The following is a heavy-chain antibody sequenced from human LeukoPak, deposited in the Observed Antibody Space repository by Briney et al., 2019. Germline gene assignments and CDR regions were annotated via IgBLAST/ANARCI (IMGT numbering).Heavy chain of an antibody. D-gene: IGHD6-19*01. CDR1: GYTFTGYY. V-gene: IGHV1-2*04. J-gene: IGHJ4*02. CDR2: INPNSGGT. CDR3: ARSGPYSSGGDPFDY. Sequence: ASVKVSCKASGYTFTGYYMHWVRQAPGQGLEWMGWINPNSGGTNYAQKFQGWVTMTRDTSISTAYMELSGLRSDDTAVYYCARSGPYSSGGDPFDYWGQGTLVTVSS.